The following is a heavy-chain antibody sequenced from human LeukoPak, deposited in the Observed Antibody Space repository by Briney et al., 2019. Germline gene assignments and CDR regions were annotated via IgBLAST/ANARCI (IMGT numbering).Heavy chain of an antibody. D-gene: IGHD2-15*01. CDR2: ISITGTYI. Sequence: PGGSLRLSCAVSGFIFSSYTINWVRQAPGKGLEWVSSISITGTYIFYADSVTGRFTISRDNAKNSLFLRMNSLRAEDTAVYYCARAERGSCSGGTCSYYDAFDIWGQGTVVTVSS. CDR1: GFIFSSYT. V-gene: IGHV3-21*01. J-gene: IGHJ3*02. CDR3: ARAERGSCSGGTCSYYDAFDI.